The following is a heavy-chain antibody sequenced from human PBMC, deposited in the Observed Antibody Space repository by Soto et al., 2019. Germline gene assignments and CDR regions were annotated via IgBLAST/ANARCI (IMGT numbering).Heavy chain of an antibody. CDR1: GYTFTSYG. D-gene: IGHD3-22*01. CDR2: INPSDGNR. J-gene: IGHJ4*02. V-gene: IGHV1-18*01. Sequence: ASVKVSCKASGYTFTSYGINWVRQAPGQGLEWTGWINPSDGNRNFAQKFEDRVTMTTATSTNTVFLELRSLKSDDTAIYYCARDRLRGYDSSGFYSWGQGTMVTVSS. CDR3: ARDRLRGYDSSGFYS.